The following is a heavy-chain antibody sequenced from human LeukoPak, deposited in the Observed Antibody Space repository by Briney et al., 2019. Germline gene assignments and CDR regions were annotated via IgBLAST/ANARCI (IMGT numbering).Heavy chain of an antibody. J-gene: IGHJ6*02. CDR3: AKSSGVWFGEPTSYYGMDV. CDR2: FYSGGNT. Sequence: GGSLRLSCAASGFTVSTNYMSWVRQAPGKGLEWVSVFYSGGNTYYADSVKGRFTISRDNSKNTLYLQMNSLRAEDTAVYYCAKSSGVWFGEPTSYYGMDVWGPGTTATVSS. V-gene: IGHV3-66*01. D-gene: IGHD3-10*01. CDR1: GFTVSTNY.